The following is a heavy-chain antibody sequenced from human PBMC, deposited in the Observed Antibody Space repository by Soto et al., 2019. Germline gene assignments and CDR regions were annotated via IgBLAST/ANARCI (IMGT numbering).Heavy chain of an antibody. V-gene: IGHV4-39*01. CDR1: GGSISSVSYY. CDR3: ARRLYYDSSGFEGGGMDV. CDR2: IYYSGST. D-gene: IGHD3-22*01. Sequence: SDTLSLTCTVSGGSISSVSYYWGWIRQPPGKGLEWIGSIYYSGSTYYNPSLKSRVTISVDTSKNQFSLKLSSVTAADTAVYYCARRLYYDSSGFEGGGMDVWGQGTTVT. J-gene: IGHJ6*02.